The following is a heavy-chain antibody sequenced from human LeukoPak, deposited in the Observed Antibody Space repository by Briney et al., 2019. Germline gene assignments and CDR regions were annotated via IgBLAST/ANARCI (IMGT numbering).Heavy chain of an antibody. CDR1: GYTFTGYY. CDR3: AAGRNYYGSGSYAPDDAFDI. Sequence: SVKVSCKASGYTFTGYYMHWMRQAPGQGLEWMGWINPNSGVTNYAQKFQGRVTMTRDTSISTAYMELSRLRSDDTAVYYCAAGRNYYGSGSYAPDDAFDIWGQGTKVTVSS. CDR2: INPNSGVT. J-gene: IGHJ3*02. D-gene: IGHD3-10*01. V-gene: IGHV1-2*02.